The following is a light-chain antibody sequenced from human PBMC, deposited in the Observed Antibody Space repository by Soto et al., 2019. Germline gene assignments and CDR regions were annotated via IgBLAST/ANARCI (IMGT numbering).Light chain of an antibody. CDR1: HVISNY. CDR2: DAS. CDR3: QQSDNLPLT. J-gene: IGKJ4*01. V-gene: IGKV1-33*01. Sequence: DIQMTQSTSSLSAAVGARVTITCQARHVISNYLNWYQQKQGKAPKLLIYDASNLETGVPSRFSGSGSGTDFTFTISSLQPEDIATYYCQQSDNLPLTFGGGTKVEIK.